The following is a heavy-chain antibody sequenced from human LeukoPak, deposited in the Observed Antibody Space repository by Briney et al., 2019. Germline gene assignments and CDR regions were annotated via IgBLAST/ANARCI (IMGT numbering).Heavy chain of an antibody. CDR1: GYTLTELS. CDR2: INPNSGGT. Sequence: ASVKVSCKVSGYTLTELSMHWVRQAPGQGLEWMGWINPNSGGTNYAQKFQGRVTMTRDTSISTAYMELSRLRSDDTAVYYCARDSGRFIDWGQGTLVTVSS. CDR3: ARDSGRFID. V-gene: IGHV1-2*02. J-gene: IGHJ4*02. D-gene: IGHD3-10*01.